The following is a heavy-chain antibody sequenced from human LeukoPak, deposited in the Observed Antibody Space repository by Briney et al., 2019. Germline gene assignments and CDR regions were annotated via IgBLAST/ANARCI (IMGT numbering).Heavy chain of an antibody. Sequence: GGSLRLSCAASGFTFSSYSMNWVRQAPGKGLEWVSAISSSSRYIYYADSVKGRFTISRDNAKNSLYLQMNSLTAEDTAVYYCAKDREWELTYFDYWGQGTLVTVSS. J-gene: IGHJ4*02. CDR2: ISSSSRYI. V-gene: IGHV3-21*01. CDR1: GFTFSSYS. D-gene: IGHD1-26*01. CDR3: AKDREWELTYFDY.